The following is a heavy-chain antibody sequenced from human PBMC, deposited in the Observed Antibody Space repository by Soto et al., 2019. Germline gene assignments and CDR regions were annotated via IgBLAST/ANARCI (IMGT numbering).Heavy chain of an antibody. CDR1: GFSLSSLRMG. V-gene: IGHV2-26*01. CDR2: IFSSAGE. Sequence: QVTLKESGPVLVKPTETLTLTCTVSGFSLSSLRMGVTWIRQPPGKALEWLAHIFSSAGEFYSTSLKSRLTSLEDTSKSQVVLSTSNMDHVDTGTYYCVRHRAGELADVWGQGTTVTVSS. D-gene: IGHD3-3*02. CDR3: VRHRAGELADV. J-gene: IGHJ6*02.